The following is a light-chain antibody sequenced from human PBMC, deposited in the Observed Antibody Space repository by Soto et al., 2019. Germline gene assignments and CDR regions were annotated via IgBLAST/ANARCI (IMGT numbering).Light chain of an antibody. Sequence: EMVMTQSPATLSVSPGERATLSCRASQSVSSNLAWYQQKPGQAPRLLIYGASRRATGIPDRFSGSASGTDFTLTISRLEPEDFAVYYCQQFGSSPLLTFGGGTKVDIK. CDR1: QSVSSN. J-gene: IGKJ4*01. CDR2: GAS. CDR3: QQFGSSPLLT. V-gene: IGKV3-20*01.